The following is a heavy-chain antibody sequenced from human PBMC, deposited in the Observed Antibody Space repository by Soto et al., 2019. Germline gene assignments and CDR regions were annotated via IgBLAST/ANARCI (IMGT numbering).Heavy chain of an antibody. CDR1: GFPLITYG. V-gene: IGHV3-23*01. J-gene: IGHJ6*02. Sequence: GGSLRLSCAASGFPLITYGMTWVRQAPGKGLEWVSAITGTGGNTYYVDSVKGRFTSSRDNSKNMLYLQMNSLRVEDTAVYYCARIRGYWYGLDVWGQGTTVTVSS. CDR2: ITGTGGNT. CDR3: ARIRGYWYGLDV.